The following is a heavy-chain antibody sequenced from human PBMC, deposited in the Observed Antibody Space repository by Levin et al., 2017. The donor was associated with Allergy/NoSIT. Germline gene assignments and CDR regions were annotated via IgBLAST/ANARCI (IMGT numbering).Heavy chain of an antibody. CDR1: GFTFSSYA. CDR2: ISGSGGST. CDR3: AKASGYVDY. Sequence: GGSLRLSCAASGFTFSSYAMTWVRQAPGKGLEWVSTISGSGGSTYCADSVKGRFTISRDNSKNTLYLQMNSLRAEDTAVYYCAKASGYVDYWGQGTLVTVSS. D-gene: IGHD3-3*01. V-gene: IGHV3-23*01. J-gene: IGHJ4*02.